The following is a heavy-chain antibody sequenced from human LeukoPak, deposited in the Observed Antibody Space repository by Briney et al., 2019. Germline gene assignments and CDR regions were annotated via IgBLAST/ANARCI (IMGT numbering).Heavy chain of an antibody. V-gene: IGHV4-31*03. J-gene: IGHJ4*02. D-gene: IGHD6-13*01. CDR1: GGSISSGGYY. Sequence: PSETLSLTCTVSGGSISSGGYYWSWIRQHPGKGLEWIGYIYYSGSAYYNPSLQSRVIIAVDTSKNQFSLSLSSVTAADTAVYYCARGYSSNRMVFDYWGQGTLVTVSS. CDR2: IYYSGSA. CDR3: ARGYSSNRMVFDY.